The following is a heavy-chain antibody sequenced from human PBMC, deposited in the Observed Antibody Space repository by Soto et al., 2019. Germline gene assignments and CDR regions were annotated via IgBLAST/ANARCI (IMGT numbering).Heavy chain of an antibody. CDR2: ISGSGGGT. J-gene: IGHJ4*02. CDR3: ARHQDSSTWYIYPIDY. D-gene: IGHD6-13*01. CDR1: GFTIGSYA. Sequence: GGSLRLSCAASGFTIGSYAVSWVRQAPGKGLEWVSGISGSGGGTFYADSVRGRFTISRDNSKNTLFLQMNSLRAEDTAVYYCARHQDSSTWYIYPIDYWGQGTLVTVSS. V-gene: IGHV3-23*01.